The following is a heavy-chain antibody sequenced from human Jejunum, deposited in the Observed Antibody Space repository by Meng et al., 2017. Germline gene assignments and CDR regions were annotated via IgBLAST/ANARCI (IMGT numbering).Heavy chain of an antibody. CDR1: GGSISGYF. CDR3: ARHEVDFDN. V-gene: IGHV4-34*02. CDR2: FTRGGTT. D-gene: IGHD1-26*01. Sequence: QVKLQQGGAGLLKPSETLSLTCAVYGGSISGYFWSWIRQAPGEGLEWVGEFTRGGTTNYNPSLKSRVTISADTSKNQFSLTLSSVSAADTAVYYCARHEVDFDNWGQGTLVTVSS. J-gene: IGHJ4*02.